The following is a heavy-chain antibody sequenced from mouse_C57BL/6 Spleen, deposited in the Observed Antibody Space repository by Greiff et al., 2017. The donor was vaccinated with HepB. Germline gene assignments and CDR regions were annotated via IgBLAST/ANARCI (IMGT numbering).Heavy chain of an antibody. CDR1: GFNIKDYY. V-gene: IGHV14-1*01. Sequence: VQLQQPGAELVRPGASVKVSCTASGFNIKDYYMHWVKQRPEQGLEWIGRIDPEDGDTEYAPKFQGKATMTVDTASSTAYLQLSSLTSEDSAVYYCTTTGVDYYFDYWGQGTTLTVSS. J-gene: IGHJ2*01. CDR3: TTTGVDYYFDY. CDR2: IDPEDGDT. D-gene: IGHD1-1*01.